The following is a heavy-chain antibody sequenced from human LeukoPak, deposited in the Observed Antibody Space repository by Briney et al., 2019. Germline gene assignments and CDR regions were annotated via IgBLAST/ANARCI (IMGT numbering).Heavy chain of an antibody. J-gene: IGHJ6*02. CDR2: ISSSSSYI. Sequence: GGSVRLSCAASGFTFSSYSMKWVRQAPGKGLEWVSSISSSSSYIYYADSVKGRFTISRDNAQNSLYLQMNSLRAEDTAVYYCARAGYCSGGSCYYQSHYGMDVWGQGTTVTVSS. D-gene: IGHD2-15*01. CDR1: GFTFSSYS. CDR3: ARAGYCSGGSCYYQSHYGMDV. V-gene: IGHV3-21*01.